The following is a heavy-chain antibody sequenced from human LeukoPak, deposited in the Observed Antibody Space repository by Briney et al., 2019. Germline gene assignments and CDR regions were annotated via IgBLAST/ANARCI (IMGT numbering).Heavy chain of an antibody. D-gene: IGHD3-22*01. Sequence: PGGSLRLSCAASGFTFSGYNMRWIRQAPGKGLEWVSSISRSGSTKYYADSVKGRFTISRDNAKNSLYLQMNSLRAEDTAVYYCARDLYRIVVVPHYFDYWGQGTLVTVSS. CDR1: GFTFSGYN. CDR3: ARDLYRIVVVPHYFDY. J-gene: IGHJ4*02. CDR2: ISRSGSTK. V-gene: IGHV3-11*04.